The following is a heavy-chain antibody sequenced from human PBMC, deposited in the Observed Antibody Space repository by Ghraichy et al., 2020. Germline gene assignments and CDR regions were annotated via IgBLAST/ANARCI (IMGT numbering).Heavy chain of an antibody. Sequence: SETLSLTCTVSGGSVSSGSYYWSWIRQPPGKGLEWIGYIYYSGSTNYNPSLKSRVTISVDTSKNQFSLKLSSVTAADTAVYYCAVGGGYFDYWGQGTLVTVSS. V-gene: IGHV4-61*01. D-gene: IGHD1-26*01. CDR1: GGSVSSGSYY. CDR2: IYYSGST. CDR3: AVGGGYFDY. J-gene: IGHJ4*02.